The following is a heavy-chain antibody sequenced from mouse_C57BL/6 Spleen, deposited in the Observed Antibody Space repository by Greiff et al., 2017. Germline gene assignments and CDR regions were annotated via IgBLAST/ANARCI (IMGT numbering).Heavy chain of an antibody. V-gene: IGHV5-6*02. CDR1: GFTFSSYG. CDR2: ISSGGSYT. CDR3: ARRANWVFDY. Sequence: EVKLMESGGDLVKPGGSLKLSCAASGFTFSSYGMSWVRQTPDKRLEWVATISSGGSYTYYPDSVKGRFTISRDNAKNTLYLQMSSLKSEDTAMYYCARRANWVFDYWGQGTTLTVSS. J-gene: IGHJ2*01. D-gene: IGHD4-1*01.